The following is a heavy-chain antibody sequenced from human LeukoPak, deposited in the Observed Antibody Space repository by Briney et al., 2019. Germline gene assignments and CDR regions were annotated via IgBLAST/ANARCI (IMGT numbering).Heavy chain of an antibody. CDR1: GGSISSGSYY. J-gene: IGHJ4*02. V-gene: IGHV4-39*07. D-gene: IGHD3-22*01. CDR2: IYHSGST. Sequence: SQTLSLTCTVSGGSISSGSYYWGWIRQPPGKGLEWIGSIYHSGSTYYNPSLKSRVTISVDTSKNQFSLKLSSVTAADTAVYYCARTSLYYDSSGYTPDYWGQGTLVTVSS. CDR3: ARTSLYYDSSGYTPDY.